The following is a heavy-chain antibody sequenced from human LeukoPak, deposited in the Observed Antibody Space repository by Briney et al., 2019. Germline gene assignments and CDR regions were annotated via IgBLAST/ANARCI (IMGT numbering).Heavy chain of an antibody. CDR2: ISSSGNTI. CDR1: GFTFTNYE. D-gene: IGHD3-9*01. Sequence: GGSLRLSCAPSGFTFTNYEMNWVRKAPGKGLEWVSYISSSGNTIYYADSVKGRFTISRDNAKNSLYLQMNSLRAEDTAVYYCARSIDILTGYGMDVWGKGTTVTVSS. V-gene: IGHV3-48*03. J-gene: IGHJ6*04. CDR3: ARSIDILTGYGMDV.